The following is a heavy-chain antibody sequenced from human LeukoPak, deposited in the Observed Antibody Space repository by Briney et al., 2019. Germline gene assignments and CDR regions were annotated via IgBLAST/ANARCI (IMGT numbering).Heavy chain of an antibody. CDR2: ISYDGSNK. V-gene: IGHV3-30*03. D-gene: IGHD3-16*01. CDR1: GFTVSTNY. Sequence: PGGSLRLSCAASGFTVSTNYMSWVRQAPGKGLEWVAVISYDGSNKYYADSVKGRFTISRDNSKNTLYLQMNGLRAEDTAVYYCARVINDYVWGSYDYWGQGTLVTVSS. CDR3: ARVINDYVWGSYDY. J-gene: IGHJ4*02.